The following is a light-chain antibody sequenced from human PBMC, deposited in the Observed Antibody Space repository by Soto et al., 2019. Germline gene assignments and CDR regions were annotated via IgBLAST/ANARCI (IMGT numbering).Light chain of an antibody. CDR2: LGS. V-gene: IGKV2-28*01. J-gene: IGKJ5*01. CDR3: MQALQTPL. CDR1: QCLLHSNGYNY. Sequence: DIVMTQSPLSLPVTPGEPASISCRSSQCLLHSNGYNYLDWYLQKPGQSPQLLIYLGSNRASGVPDRFSGSGSGTDFTLKISRVEAEDVGVYYCMQALQTPLFGQGTRLEI.